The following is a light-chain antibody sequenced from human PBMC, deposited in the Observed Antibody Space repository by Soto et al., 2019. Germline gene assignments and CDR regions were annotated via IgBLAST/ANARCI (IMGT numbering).Light chain of an antibody. Sequence: EIVITQSPATLSVSPGEDVTLSCRASQSAPSRIAWYQQKPGQAPSLLIYGASTRATGVPDRFSGTGSGTEFTLTISSLKSEDYAVYYCQQYKSWPPITFGQGTRLEIK. V-gene: IGKV3-15*01. J-gene: IGKJ5*01. CDR2: GAS. CDR1: QSAPSR. CDR3: QQYKSWPPIT.